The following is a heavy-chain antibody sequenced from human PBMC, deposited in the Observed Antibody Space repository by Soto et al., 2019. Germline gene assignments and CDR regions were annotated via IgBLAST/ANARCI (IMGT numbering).Heavy chain of an antibody. CDR1: GGSFSGYY. J-gene: IGHJ3*02. Sequence: PSETLSITCAVYGGSFSGYYWSWIRQPPGKGLEWIGEINHSGSTNYNPSLKSRVTISVDTSKNQFSLKLNSATAADTAVYFCARRGLRLPGIAVGALDMWGQGKLVTVSS. CDR2: INHSGST. D-gene: IGHD6-19*01. CDR3: ARRGLRLPGIAVGALDM. V-gene: IGHV4-34*01.